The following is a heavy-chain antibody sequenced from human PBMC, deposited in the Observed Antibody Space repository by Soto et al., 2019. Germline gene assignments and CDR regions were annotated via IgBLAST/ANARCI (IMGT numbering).Heavy chain of an antibody. Sequence: GGSLRLSCAASGFTFSNAWMSWVRQAPGKGLEWVGRIKSKTDGGTTDYAAPVKGRFTISRDDSKNTLYLQMNSMKTEDAAVYYCTKDLSISNGSGSSYYYYGRDVWGQGTTVTVSS. CDR2: IKSKTDGGTT. CDR3: TKDLSISNGSGSSYYYYGRDV. CDR1: GFTFSNAW. J-gene: IGHJ6*02. D-gene: IGHD3-10*01. V-gene: IGHV3-15*01.